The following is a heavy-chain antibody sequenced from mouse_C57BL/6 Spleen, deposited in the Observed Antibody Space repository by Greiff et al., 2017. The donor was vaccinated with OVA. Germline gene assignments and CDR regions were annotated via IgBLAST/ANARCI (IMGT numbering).Heavy chain of an antibody. D-gene: IGHD2-1*01. V-gene: IGHV1-15*01. CDR3: TRGDYGNYVLYYAMDY. J-gene: IGHJ4*01. Sequence: VKLMESGAELVRPGASVTLSCKASGYTFTDYEMHWVKQTPVHGLEWIGAIDPETGGTAYNQKFKGKAILTADKSSSTAYMELRSLTSEDSAVYYCTRGDYGNYVLYYAMDYWGQGTSVTVSS. CDR2: IDPETGGT. CDR1: GYTFTDYE.